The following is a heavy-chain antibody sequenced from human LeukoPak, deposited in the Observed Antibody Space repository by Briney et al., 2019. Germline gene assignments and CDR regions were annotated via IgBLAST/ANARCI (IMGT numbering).Heavy chain of an antibody. V-gene: IGHV4-30-4*07. D-gene: IGHD4-17*01. Sequence: SQTLSLTCAVSGGSISSSGYSWSWIRQPPGKGLEWIGYIYYSGSTYYNPSLKSRVTISVDTSKNQFSLKLSSVTAADTAVYYCARLLNGDTKYYYYYYMDVWGKGTTVTISS. CDR1: GGSISSSGYS. CDR2: IYYSGST. CDR3: ARLLNGDTKYYYYYYMDV. J-gene: IGHJ6*03.